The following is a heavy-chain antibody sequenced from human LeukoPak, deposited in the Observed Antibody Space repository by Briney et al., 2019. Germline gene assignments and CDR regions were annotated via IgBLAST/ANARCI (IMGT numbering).Heavy chain of an antibody. CDR3: AKDRDSSGWLTPTFDY. CDR2: ISYDGSNK. Sequence: GGSLRLSCAASGFTFSSYGMHWVRQAPGKGLEWVAVISYDGSNKYHADSVKGRFTISRDNSKNTLYLQMNSLRAEDTAVYYCAKDRDSSGWLTPTFDYWGQGTLVAVSS. CDR1: GFTFSSYG. D-gene: IGHD6-19*01. J-gene: IGHJ4*02. V-gene: IGHV3-30*18.